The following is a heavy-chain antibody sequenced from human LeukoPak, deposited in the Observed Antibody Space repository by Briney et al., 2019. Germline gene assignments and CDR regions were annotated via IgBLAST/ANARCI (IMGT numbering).Heavy chain of an antibody. D-gene: IGHD3-3*01. Sequence: PGASLRLSCAASGFTFSSYAMSWVRQAPGKGLEWVSAISGSGGSTYYADSVKGRFTISRDNSKNTLYLQMNSLRAEDTAVYYCARNVLRFLEWPHHGDAFDIWGQGTMVTVSS. CDR3: ARNVLRFLEWPHHGDAFDI. CDR1: GFTFSSYA. CDR2: ISGSGGST. V-gene: IGHV3-23*01. J-gene: IGHJ3*02.